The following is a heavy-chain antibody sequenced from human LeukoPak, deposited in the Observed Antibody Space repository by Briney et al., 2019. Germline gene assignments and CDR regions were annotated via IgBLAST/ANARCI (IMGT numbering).Heavy chain of an antibody. CDR3: TKGGHHSGSYLQAGIAGGY. CDR1: GFTFSSYA. D-gene: IGHD1-26*01. J-gene: IGHJ4*02. CDR2: ISYDGSNK. Sequence: GSLRLSCAASGFTFSSYAMHWVRQAPGKGLEWVAVISYDGSNKYYADSVKGRFTISRDNSKNTLYLQMNSLRTEDTAVYYCTKGGHHSGSYLQAGIAGGYWGQGTLVTVSS. V-gene: IGHV3-30*18.